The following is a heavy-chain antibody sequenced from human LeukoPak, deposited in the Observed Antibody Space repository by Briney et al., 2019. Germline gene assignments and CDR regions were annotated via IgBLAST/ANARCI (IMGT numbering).Heavy chain of an antibody. Sequence: PGGSLRLSCAASGFTFSSYSMNWVRQAPGKGLEWVSSISSSSSYIYYADSVKGRFTISRDNAKKSLYLQMNSLRAEDTAVYYCARDSSSSWYNAFDIWGQGTMVTVSS. CDR3: ARDSSSSWYNAFDI. V-gene: IGHV3-21*01. CDR1: GFTFSSYS. J-gene: IGHJ3*02. D-gene: IGHD6-13*01. CDR2: ISSSSSYI.